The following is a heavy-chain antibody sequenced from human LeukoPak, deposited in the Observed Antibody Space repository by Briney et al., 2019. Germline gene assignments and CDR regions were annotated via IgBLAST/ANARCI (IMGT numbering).Heavy chain of an antibody. CDR3: ARDTRRTSDYYYYGMDV. CDR2: MNPNSGNT. J-gene: IGHJ6*02. V-gene: IGHV1-8*03. Sequence: VASVKVSCKASGYTFTSYDIDWVRQATGQGLEWMGWMNPNSGNTGYAQKLQGRVTITRNTSISTAYMELSSLRSEDTAVYYCARDTRRTSDYYYYGMDVWGQGTTVTVSS. D-gene: IGHD2-2*01. CDR1: GYTFTSYD.